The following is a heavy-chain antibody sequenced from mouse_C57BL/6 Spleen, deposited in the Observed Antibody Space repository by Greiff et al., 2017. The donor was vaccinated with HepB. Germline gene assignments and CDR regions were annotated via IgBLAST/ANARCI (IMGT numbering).Heavy chain of an antibody. D-gene: IGHD1-1*01. CDR1: GYTFTSYW. Sequence: QVQLQQSGAELVKPGASVKMSCKASGYTFTSYWITWVKQRPGQGLEWIGDIYPGSGSTNYNEKFKSKATLTVDTSSSTAYMQLSSLTSEDSAVYYCAREGTVVAHWYFDVWGTGTTVTVSS. V-gene: IGHV1-55*01. CDR2: IYPGSGST. J-gene: IGHJ1*03. CDR3: AREGTVVAHWYFDV.